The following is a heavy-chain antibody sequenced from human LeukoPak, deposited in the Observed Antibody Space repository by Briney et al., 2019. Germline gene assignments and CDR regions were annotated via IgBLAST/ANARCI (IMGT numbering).Heavy chain of an antibody. D-gene: IGHD5-12*01. CDR1: GFTFDDYA. V-gene: IGHV3-43D*03. CDR2: ISWDGGST. Sequence: GGSLRLSCAASGFTFDDYAMHWVRQAPGKGLEWVSLISWDGGSTYYADSVKGRFTISRDNSKNSLYLQMNSLRAEDTAVYYCARGPSGYHNTGGQGTLVTVSS. J-gene: IGHJ4*02. CDR3: ARGPSGYHNT.